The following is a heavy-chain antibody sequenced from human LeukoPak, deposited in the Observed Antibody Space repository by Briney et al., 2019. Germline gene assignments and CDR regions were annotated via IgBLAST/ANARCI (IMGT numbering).Heavy chain of an antibody. V-gene: IGHV3-30-3*01. CDR3: VRDGGGGYNQIDY. D-gene: IGHD5-24*01. Sequence: GGSLRLSCAASGFIFSKFGIHWVRQTPNKGLESVAVISSDGSEAYYANSVKGRFTISRDNSKNTLYLQMNSLRPEDSALYYCVRDGGGGYNQIDYWGQGTLGAGSS. CDR1: GFIFSKFG. J-gene: IGHJ4*02. CDR2: ISSDGSEA.